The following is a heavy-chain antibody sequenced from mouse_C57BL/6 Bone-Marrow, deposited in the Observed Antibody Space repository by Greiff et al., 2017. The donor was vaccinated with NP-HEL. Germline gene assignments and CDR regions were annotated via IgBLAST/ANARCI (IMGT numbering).Heavy chain of an antibody. Sequence: VQLQQSGAELARPGASVKLSCKASGYTFTSYGISWVKQRTGQGLEWIGEIYPRSGNTYYNEKFKGKATLTADKSSSTAYMELRSLTSEDSAVYFCARSVITTVVGYWYFDVWGTGTTVTVSS. D-gene: IGHD1-1*01. V-gene: IGHV1-81*01. CDR1: GYTFTSYG. J-gene: IGHJ1*03. CDR2: IYPRSGNT. CDR3: ARSVITTVVGYWYFDV.